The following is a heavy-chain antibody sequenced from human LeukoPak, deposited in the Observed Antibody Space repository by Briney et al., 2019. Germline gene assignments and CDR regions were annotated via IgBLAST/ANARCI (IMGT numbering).Heavy chain of an antibody. D-gene: IGHD3-10*01. CDR1: GYTFTSYA. Sequence: ASVKVSCKASGYTFTSYAMHWVRQATGQGLEWMGWMNPNTGNTGYAQKFQGRVTMTRDTSISTAYMELSSLRSDDTAVYYCARKFLGSRGYYFDYWGQGTLVTVSS. V-gene: IGHV1-8*02. CDR2: MNPNTGNT. J-gene: IGHJ4*02. CDR3: ARKFLGSRGYYFDY.